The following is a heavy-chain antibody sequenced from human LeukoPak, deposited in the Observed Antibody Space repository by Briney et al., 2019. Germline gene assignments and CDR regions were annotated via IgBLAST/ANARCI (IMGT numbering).Heavy chain of an antibody. CDR3: AKEDRFDGSGFNLDH. J-gene: IGHJ4*01. Sequence: PGGSLRLSCAASGFTFSSYGMHWVRQAPGKGLEWVAVIWYDGSNKYYAASVKGRFTISRDNSKNTLYLQMNSLRAEDTAVYYCAKEDRFDGSGFNLDHWGQGSLVTVSS. D-gene: IGHD3-10*01. V-gene: IGHV3-33*06. CDR2: IWYDGSNK. CDR1: GFTFSSYG.